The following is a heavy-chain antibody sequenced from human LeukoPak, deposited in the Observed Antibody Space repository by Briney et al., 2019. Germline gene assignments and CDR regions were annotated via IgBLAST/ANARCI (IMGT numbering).Heavy chain of an antibody. CDR2: IYSGGST. V-gene: IGHV3-53*01. J-gene: IGHJ4*02. Sequence: GGSLRLSCAASGFTVSSNYMSWVRQAPGKGLEWVSVIYSGGSTYYADSVKGRFTISRDNSKNTLYLQMNSLRAEDTAVYYCASSIKRWLLDYWGRGTLVTVSS. CDR3: ASSIKRWLLDY. CDR1: GFTVSSNY. D-gene: IGHD5-24*01.